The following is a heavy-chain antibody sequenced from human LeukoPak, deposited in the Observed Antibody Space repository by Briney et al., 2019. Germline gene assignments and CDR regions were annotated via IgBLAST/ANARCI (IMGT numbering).Heavy chain of an antibody. CDR1: GGSISSYY. D-gene: IGHD3-22*01. CDR3: ARPQFGSGYYHEVDY. V-gene: IGHV4-59*08. Sequence: PSETLSLTCSVSGGSISSYYWSWIRQPPGKGLVWIGYIFYSGSTNYNPSLKSRVAIAVDTSKNQFSLKLRSVTAADTAVYYCARPQFGSGYYHEVDYWGQGILVTVSS. J-gene: IGHJ4*02. CDR2: IFYSGST.